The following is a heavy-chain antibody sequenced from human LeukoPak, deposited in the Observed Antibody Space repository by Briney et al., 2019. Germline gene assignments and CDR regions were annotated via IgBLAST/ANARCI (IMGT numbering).Heavy chain of an antibody. CDR3: ARTSRGDSSGYDPPFFDY. Sequence: GGSLRLSCAASGFTVSSNYMSWVRQAPGKGLEWVSVIYSGGSTHYADSVKGRFTISRDNSKNTLYLQMNSLRAEDTAVYYCARTSRGDSSGYDPPFFDYWAQGTLVTVSS. CDR1: GFTVSSNY. D-gene: IGHD3-22*01. V-gene: IGHV3-53*01. CDR2: IYSGGST. J-gene: IGHJ4*02.